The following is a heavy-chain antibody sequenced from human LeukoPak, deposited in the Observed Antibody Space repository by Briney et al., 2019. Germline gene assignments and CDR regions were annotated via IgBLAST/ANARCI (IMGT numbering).Heavy chain of an antibody. J-gene: IGHJ3*02. D-gene: IGHD2-15*01. CDR1: GFTFSSYW. CDR2: INSDGSTT. V-gene: IGHV3-74*01. CDR3: ARDQCSGGSCYSGVSAFDI. Sequence: PGGSLRLSCAASGFTFSSYWMHWVRQAPGKGLVWVSRINSDGSTTSYADSVKGRFTISRDNAKNTLYLQMNSLRAEDTAVYYCARDQCSGGSCYSGVSAFDIWGQGTMVTVSS.